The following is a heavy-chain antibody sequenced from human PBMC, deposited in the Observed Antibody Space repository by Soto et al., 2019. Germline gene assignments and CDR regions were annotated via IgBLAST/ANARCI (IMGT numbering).Heavy chain of an antibody. CDR2: IWYDGSNK. CDR3: ASEGDSTHRPGCYYYDMDV. J-gene: IGHJ6*02. D-gene: IGHD2-2*01. Sequence: GGSLRLSCAASGFTFSSYGMHWVRQAPGKGLEWVAVIWYDGSNKYYADSVKGRFTISRDNSKNTLYLQLNSKRAEDTAVDYCASEGDSTHRPGCYYYDMDVWGQGTTVTVSS. V-gene: IGHV3-33*08. CDR1: GFTFSSYG.